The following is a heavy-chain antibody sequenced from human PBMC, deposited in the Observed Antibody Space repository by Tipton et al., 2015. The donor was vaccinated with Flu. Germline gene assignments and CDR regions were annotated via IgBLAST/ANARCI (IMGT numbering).Heavy chain of an antibody. CDR2: VSRSGST. CDR3: ARRDYSNYVSDPKSWFDP. D-gene: IGHD4-11*01. CDR1: GDSISSDYH. V-gene: IGHV4-38-2*01. Sequence: LSCAVSGDSISSDYHWGWIWQFPGKRLEWIGTVSRSGSTVYNPSLTSRVTISIDRSKNQFSLNLKSVTAADLAVYYCARRDYSNYVSDPKSWFDPWGQGTLVAVSS. J-gene: IGHJ5*02.